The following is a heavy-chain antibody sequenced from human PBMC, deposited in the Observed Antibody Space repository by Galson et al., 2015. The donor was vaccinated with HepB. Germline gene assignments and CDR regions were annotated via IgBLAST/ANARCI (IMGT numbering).Heavy chain of an antibody. V-gene: IGHV3-23*01. D-gene: IGHD2-15*01. CDR2: ISGSGDSA. J-gene: IGHJ4*02. Sequence: SLRLSCAASGFTFSSYVLSWVRQAPGKGPEWVSVISGSGDSAYYADSVKGRFTISRDNSKNTLYLQMNSLRVEDTAVFYCAKVGLLDYCSGGRCFPRVNGKYYFDYWGQGTLVTVSS. CDR1: GFTFSSYV. CDR3: AKVGLLDYCSGGRCFPRVNGKYYFDY.